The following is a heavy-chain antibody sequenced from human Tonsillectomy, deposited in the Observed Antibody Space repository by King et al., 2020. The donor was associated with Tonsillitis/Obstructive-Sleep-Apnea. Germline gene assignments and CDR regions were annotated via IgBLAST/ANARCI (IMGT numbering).Heavy chain of an antibody. D-gene: IGHD2-21*02. CDR1: GFTFSSYE. V-gene: IGHV3-48*03. J-gene: IGHJ4*02. CDR3: ARVTRRVVTGGY. Sequence: QLVQSGGGLVQPGGSLRLSCAASGFTFSSYEMNWVRQAPGKGLEWVSYISSSGSTIYYADSVKGRFTISRDNAKNSLYLQMNSLRGEDTAVYYCARVTRRVVTGGYWGQGTLVTVSS. CDR2: ISSSGSTI.